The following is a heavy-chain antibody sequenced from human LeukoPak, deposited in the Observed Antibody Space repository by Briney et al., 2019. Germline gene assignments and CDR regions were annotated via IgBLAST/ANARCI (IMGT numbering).Heavy chain of an antibody. Sequence: PSETLSLTCTVSGGSISSHYWSWTRQPPGKGLEWIGYIYYSGSTNYNPSLKSRVTISVDTSKNQFSLKLSSVTAADTAVYYCAREASPNFGLDYWGQGTLVTVST. CDR1: GGSISSHY. J-gene: IGHJ4*02. D-gene: IGHD3-10*01. CDR3: AREASPNFGLDY. CDR2: IYYSGST. V-gene: IGHV4-59*11.